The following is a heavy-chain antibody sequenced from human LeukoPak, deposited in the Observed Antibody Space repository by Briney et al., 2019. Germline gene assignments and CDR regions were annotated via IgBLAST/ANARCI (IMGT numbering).Heavy chain of an antibody. V-gene: IGHV3-21*01. Sequence: GGSLRLSCGASGFTFSTYSMNWVRQAPGKGLEWVSSISSSSSYIYYADSVKGRFTISRDNAKNSLYLQMNSLRAEDTAVYYCARFLGTTVDYWGQGTLVTVSS. CDR2: ISSSSSYI. D-gene: IGHD1-1*01. J-gene: IGHJ4*02. CDR1: GFTFSTYS. CDR3: ARFLGTTVDY.